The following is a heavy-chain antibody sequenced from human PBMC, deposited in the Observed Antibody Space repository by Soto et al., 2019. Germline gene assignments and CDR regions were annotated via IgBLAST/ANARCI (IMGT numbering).Heavy chain of an antibody. V-gene: IGHV1-69*13. J-gene: IGHJ3*02. Sequence: SVKVSCKASGGTFSSYAISWVRQAPGQGLEWMGGIIPIFGTANYAQKFQGRVTITADESTSTAYMELSSLRSEDTAVYCCARVLYDSSGYSRAFDIWGQGTMVTVSS. D-gene: IGHD3-22*01. CDR3: ARVLYDSSGYSRAFDI. CDR2: IIPIFGTA. CDR1: GGTFSSYA.